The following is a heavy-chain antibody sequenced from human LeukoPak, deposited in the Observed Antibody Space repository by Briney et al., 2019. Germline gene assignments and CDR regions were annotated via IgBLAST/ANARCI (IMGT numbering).Heavy chain of an antibody. CDR1: GFTFSSYG. Sequence: PGGSLRLSCAASGFTFSSYGMHWVRQAPGKGLEWVAVISYDGSNKYYADSVKGRFTISRDNSKNTLYLQMNSLRAEDTAVYYCAREEIVPAAIVYYYYYYMDVWGKGTTVTVSS. J-gene: IGHJ6*03. CDR3: AREEIVPAAIVYYYYYYMDV. D-gene: IGHD2-2*01. CDR2: ISYDGSNK. V-gene: IGHV3-30*03.